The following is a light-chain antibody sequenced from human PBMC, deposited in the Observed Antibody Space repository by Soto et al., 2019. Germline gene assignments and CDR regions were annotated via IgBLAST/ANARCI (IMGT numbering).Light chain of an antibody. Sequence: EIGMTQSPATLSVSPGERATVSCRVSQSITTDLAWYPQKPGQPPRLLIYSASTRSTGVPARFTGSGSGSEFTLTISGLQSEAFALYYCQQGHNWPLTFGQGTRLEI. CDR2: SAS. CDR3: QQGHNWPLT. J-gene: IGKJ2*01. CDR1: QSITTD. V-gene: IGKV3-15*01.